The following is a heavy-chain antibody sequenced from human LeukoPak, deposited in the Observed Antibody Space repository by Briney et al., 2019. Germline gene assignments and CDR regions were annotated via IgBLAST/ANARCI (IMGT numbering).Heavy chain of an antibody. CDR2: IATYNGKT. Sequence: ASVTVSCMASGYTFISYGISWVRQAPGQGLEGMGWIATYNGKTKYAEKVQGRVTMTTDTSTTTAYMELRTLRSDDTAVYYCARDMVGLAADGNWFDPWGQGTLVTVSS. J-gene: IGHJ5*02. CDR3: ARDMVGLAADGNWFDP. D-gene: IGHD6-13*01. V-gene: IGHV1-18*01. CDR1: GYTFISYG.